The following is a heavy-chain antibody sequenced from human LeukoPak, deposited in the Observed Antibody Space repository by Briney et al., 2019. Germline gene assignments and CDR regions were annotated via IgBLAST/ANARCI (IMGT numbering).Heavy chain of an antibody. CDR2: IYYTGST. V-gene: IGHV4-39*07. CDR1: GDSISSSYYY. J-gene: IGHJ4*02. Sequence: SETLSLTCTVSGDSISSSYYYWGWIRQPPGKGLEWIGSIYYTGSTYYNPSLKSRLTISVDTSKNQFSLNLSSVTAADTAVYYCARDPTRAAAGKGDSHWGQGTQVTVSS. CDR3: ARDPTRAAAGKGDSH. D-gene: IGHD6-13*01.